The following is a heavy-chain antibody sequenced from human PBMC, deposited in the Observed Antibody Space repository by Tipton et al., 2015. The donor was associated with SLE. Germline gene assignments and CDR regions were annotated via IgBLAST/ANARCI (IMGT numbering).Heavy chain of an antibody. V-gene: IGHV4-59*08. CDR1: GGSISSHY. J-gene: IGHJ3*02. CDR3: ARASGSGSSYAFDI. D-gene: IGHD3-10*01. Sequence: TLSLTCTVSGGSISSHYWSWIPQPPGKGLEWIGYIYYSGSTNYNPSLKSRVTISVDTSKNQLSLKLSSVTAADTAVYYCARASGSGSSYAFDIWGQGTMVTVSS. CDR2: IYYSGST.